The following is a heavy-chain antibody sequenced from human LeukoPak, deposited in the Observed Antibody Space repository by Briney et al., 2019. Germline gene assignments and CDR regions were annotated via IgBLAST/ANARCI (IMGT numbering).Heavy chain of an antibody. J-gene: IGHJ4*02. V-gene: IGHV4-4*07. D-gene: IGHD2-21*02. CDR1: GGSISTYY. Sequence: PSETLSLTCTVSGGSISTYYWSWIRQPAGKGLEWIGRIYTSGSTNYNPSLKSRVTMSVDTSKKQFSLKLSSVTAADTAVYYCARRAYCGGDCYSIYYFDYWGQGTLVTVSS. CDR2: IYTSGST. CDR3: ARRAYCGGDCYSIYYFDY.